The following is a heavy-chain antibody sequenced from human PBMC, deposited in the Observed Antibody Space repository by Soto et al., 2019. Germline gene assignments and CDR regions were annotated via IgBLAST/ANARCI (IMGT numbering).Heavy chain of an antibody. D-gene: IGHD6-19*01. Sequence: XETRSLTCTASGYSISSGSCCGWIRQPPGKGPEWIASIYHGGTTFYNPSLKSRVTVSVDKSNNQFSLKLKSVTAADTAVYYCAKAHVRVVAGSSFDYWGHGTLVTVSS. V-gene: IGHV4-38-2*02. CDR1: GYSISSGSC. CDR3: AKAHVRVVAGSSFDY. J-gene: IGHJ4*01. CDR2: IYHGGTT.